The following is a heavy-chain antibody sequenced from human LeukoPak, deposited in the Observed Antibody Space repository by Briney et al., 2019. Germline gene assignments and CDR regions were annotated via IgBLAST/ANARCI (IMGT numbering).Heavy chain of an antibody. Sequence: GGSLRLSCAASGFTFDTYRMNWVRQAPGKGLEWVSSISASGSYIYYADSLKGRFTISRDNAKNSLYLQMNSLRAEDTAVYYCARDSPGTTASDYWGQGTLVTVSS. CDR2: ISASGSYI. J-gene: IGHJ4*02. D-gene: IGHD1-1*01. CDR1: GFTFDTYR. CDR3: ARDSPGTTASDY. V-gene: IGHV3-21*01.